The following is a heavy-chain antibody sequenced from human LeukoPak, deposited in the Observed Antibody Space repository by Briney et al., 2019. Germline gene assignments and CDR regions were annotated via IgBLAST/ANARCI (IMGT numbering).Heavy chain of an antibody. J-gene: IGHJ3*02. V-gene: IGHV4-59*01. CDR3: ATDGGDYGDYTLVTRSAFDI. CDR1: DDSITMYY. Sequence: SETLSLTCTVSDDSITMYYWTWIRQPPGKGLEWIGYVDHTGSTKFNPSLNGRVSISRDTSNNFFSLRLRSVTAADTAVYYCATDGGDYGDYTLVTRSAFDIWGQGTMVTVSS. CDR2: VDHTGST. D-gene: IGHD4-17*01.